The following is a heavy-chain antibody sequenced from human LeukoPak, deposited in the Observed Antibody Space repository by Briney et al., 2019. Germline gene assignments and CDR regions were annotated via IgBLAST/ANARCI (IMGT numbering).Heavy chain of an antibody. CDR2: IYYSGST. D-gene: IGHD3-3*01. CDR3: RRAGPVYDCWSVSIDY. V-gene: IGHV4-59*01. Sequence: PSETLSLTCTVSGGSISSYYWSWIRQPPGKGLEWIGYIYYSGSTNYNPSLKSRVTISVDTSKNQFSLKLSSVTAADTAVYYCRRAGPVYDCWSVSIDYWGQGTLVTVSS. CDR1: GGSISSYY. J-gene: IGHJ4*02.